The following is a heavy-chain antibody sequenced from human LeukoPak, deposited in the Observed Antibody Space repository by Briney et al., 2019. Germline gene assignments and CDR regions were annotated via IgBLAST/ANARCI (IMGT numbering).Heavy chain of an antibody. CDR1: GGSISSYY. D-gene: IGHD4-17*01. J-gene: IGHJ6*02. CDR3: ARGMTTVTNPSHYYYYGMDV. CDR2: IYTSGST. Sequence: SETLSLTCSVSGGSISSYYWSWIRQPAGKGLEWIGRIYTSGSTNYNPSLKSRVTMSVDTSKNQFSLKLSSVTAADTAVYYCARGMTTVTNPSHYYYYGMDVWGQGTTVTVSS. V-gene: IGHV4-4*07.